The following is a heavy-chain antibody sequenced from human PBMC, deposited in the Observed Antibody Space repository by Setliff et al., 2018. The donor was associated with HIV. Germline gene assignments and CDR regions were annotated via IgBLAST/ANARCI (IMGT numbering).Heavy chain of an antibody. CDR3: ARQGFVPLGVHQFDS. CDR2: MYYTESP. CDR1: GGYVSDSSYY. Sequence: PSETLSLTCRVSGGYVSDSSYYWGWIRQAPGKGLEWIGSMYYTESPYYNPSFINRVTISIDTSKNQFSLSLRSVTAADSAVYYCARQGFVPLGVHQFDSGGQGTLVTVSS. J-gene: IGHJ4*02. V-gene: IGHV4-39*01. D-gene: IGHD3-16*01.